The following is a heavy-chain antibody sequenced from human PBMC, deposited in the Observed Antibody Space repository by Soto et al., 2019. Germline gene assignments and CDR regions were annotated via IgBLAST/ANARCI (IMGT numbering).Heavy chain of an antibody. CDR2: IIPIFGTA. V-gene: IGHV1-69*01. Sequence: VQLVQSGAEVKKPGSSVKVSCKASGGTFSSYAISWVRQAPGQGLEWMGGIIPIFGTANYAQKFQGRVTITADESTSTAYMDLSSLRSEDTAEYYCARDDCSGGSCYVWFDPWGQGTLVIVSS. J-gene: IGHJ5*02. CDR1: GGTFSSYA. D-gene: IGHD2-15*01. CDR3: ARDDCSGGSCYVWFDP.